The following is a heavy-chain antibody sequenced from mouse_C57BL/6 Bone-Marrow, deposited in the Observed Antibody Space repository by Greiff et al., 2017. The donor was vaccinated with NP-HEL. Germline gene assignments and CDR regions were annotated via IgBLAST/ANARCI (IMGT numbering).Heavy chain of an antibody. V-gene: IGHV1-50*01. CDR2: IDPSDSYT. CDR1: GYTFTSYW. J-gene: IGHJ2*01. CDR3: ARGDY. Sequence: QVQLQQPRAELVKPGASVKLSCKASGYTFTSYWMQWVKQRPGQGLEWIGEIDPSDSYTNYNQKFKGKATLTVDTSSSTAYMQLSSLTSEDSAVYYCARGDYWGQGTTLTVSS.